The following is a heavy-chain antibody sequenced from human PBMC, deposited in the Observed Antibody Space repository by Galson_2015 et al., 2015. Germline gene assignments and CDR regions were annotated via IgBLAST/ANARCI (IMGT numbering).Heavy chain of an antibody. J-gene: IGHJ6*02. V-gene: IGHV3-33*01. CDR3: ARDLLRSSRVVTHYYYYGMDV. CDR1: GFTFSSYG. CDR2: IWYDGSNK. Sequence: SLRLSCAASGFTFSSYGMHWVRQAPGKGLEWVAVIWYDGSNKYYADSVKGRFTISRDNSKNTLYLQMNSLRAEDTAVYYCARDLLRSSRVVTHYYYYGMDVWGQGTTVTVSS. D-gene: IGHD4-23*01.